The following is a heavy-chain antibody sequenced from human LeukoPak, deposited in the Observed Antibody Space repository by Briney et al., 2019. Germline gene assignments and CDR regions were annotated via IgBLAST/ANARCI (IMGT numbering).Heavy chain of an antibody. Sequence: ASVKVSCKASGYTFTSYYMHWVRQAPGQGLEWMGIINPSGGSTSYAQKLQGRVTMTTDTSTSTAYMELRSLRSDDTAVYYCATAAPEGANDAFHIWGQGTVVTVSS. CDR3: ATAAPEGANDAFHI. CDR2: INPSGGST. D-gene: IGHD1-26*01. CDR1: GYTFTSYY. V-gene: IGHV1-46*01. J-gene: IGHJ3*02.